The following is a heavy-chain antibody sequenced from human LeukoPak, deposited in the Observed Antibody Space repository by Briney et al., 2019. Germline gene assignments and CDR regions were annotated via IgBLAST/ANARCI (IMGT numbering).Heavy chain of an antibody. J-gene: IGHJ4*02. CDR3: GRASSGWYGVSY. V-gene: IGHV3-74*01. CDR1: GFTFSNYW. D-gene: IGHD6-19*01. CDR2: IDSDGSIT. Sequence: PGGSLRLSCAASGFTFSNYWMHWARQAPGKGLGWVSRIDSDGSITNYADSVKGRFTISRENAKNLLYLNLKSLRAEDTAVYYCGRASSGWYGVSYWGQGTLVTVSS.